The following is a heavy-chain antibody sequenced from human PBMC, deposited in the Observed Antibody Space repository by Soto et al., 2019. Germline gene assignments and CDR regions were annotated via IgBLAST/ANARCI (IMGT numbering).Heavy chain of an antibody. V-gene: IGHV3-23*01. D-gene: IGHD3-22*01. CDR1: GFTFRIYA. J-gene: IGHJ4*02. CDR2: ISGNGGT. CDR3: AKDAPGSGWLSDY. Sequence: GSLRLSCAASGFTFRIYAMSWVRQAPGKGLEWVSTISGNGGTSYADFVRGRSTISRDNSKNTLYLQMNSLRAEDTAVYYCAKDAPGSGWLSDYWGQGTRVTVSS.